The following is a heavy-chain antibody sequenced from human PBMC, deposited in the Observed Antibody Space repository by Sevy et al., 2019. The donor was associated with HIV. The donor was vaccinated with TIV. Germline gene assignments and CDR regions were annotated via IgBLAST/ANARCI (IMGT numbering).Heavy chain of an antibody. Sequence: GGSLRLSCAASGFTFSSYAMSWVRQAPGKGLEWVSAISGSGGSTYYADSVKGRFTISRDNSKNTLYLQMNSLRAEDTAVYYCAKGGSWVTRPDWYFDLWGRSTLVTVSS. J-gene: IGHJ2*01. D-gene: IGHD4-17*01. CDR2: ISGSGGST. V-gene: IGHV3-23*01. CDR1: GFTFSSYA. CDR3: AKGGSWVTRPDWYFDL.